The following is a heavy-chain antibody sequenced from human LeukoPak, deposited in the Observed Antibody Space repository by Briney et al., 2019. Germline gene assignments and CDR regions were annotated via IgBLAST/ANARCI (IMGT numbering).Heavy chain of an antibody. CDR3: TRDRGAYNLYDY. Sequence: GGSLTLSCTASGFTSGDYAMRWLRHAPGKGVEWVGFIRSKAYGETADYAASVKGRFTISRDNSKAIAHLQMNSLKTEDTAVYHCTRDRGAYNLYDYWGQGTLVTVSS. V-gene: IGHV3-49*03. J-gene: IGHJ4*02. CDR2: IRSKAYGETA. CDR1: GFTSGDYA. D-gene: IGHD1-1*01.